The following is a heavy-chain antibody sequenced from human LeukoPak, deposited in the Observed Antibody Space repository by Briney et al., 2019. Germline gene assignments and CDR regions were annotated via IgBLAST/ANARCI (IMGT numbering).Heavy chain of an antibody. J-gene: IGHJ3*02. CDR1: GYTLTELS. V-gene: IGHV1-24*01. D-gene: IGHD3-10*01. CDR2: FDPEDGET. CDR3: ATTGLLLWFGELLPWGAFDI. Sequence: ASVKVSCKVSGYTLTELSMHWVRQAPGKGLEWMGGFDPEDGETIYAQKFQGRVTMTENTSTDTAYMELSSLRSEDTAVYYCATTGLLLWFGELLPWGAFDIWGQGTMVTVSS.